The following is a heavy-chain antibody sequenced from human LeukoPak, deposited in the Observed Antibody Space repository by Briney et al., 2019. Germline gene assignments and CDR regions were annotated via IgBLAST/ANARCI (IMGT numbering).Heavy chain of an antibody. V-gene: IGHV2-5*02. Sequence: ESGPTLVNPTQSLTLTCTFSGFSLSTSGVGVGWIRQPPGKALEWLALIYWDDDKRYSPSLKNRLTITKDTSKNQVVVTMTNMDPVDTATYYYAHLIYDYDRSGYYRGKCFDYWGQGTLVTVSP. CDR3: AHLIYDYDRSGYYRGKCFDY. CDR2: IYWDDDK. CDR1: GFSLSTSGVG. J-gene: IGHJ4*02. D-gene: IGHD3-22*01.